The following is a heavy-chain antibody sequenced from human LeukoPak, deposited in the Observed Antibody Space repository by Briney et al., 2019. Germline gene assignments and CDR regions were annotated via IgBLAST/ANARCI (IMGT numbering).Heavy chain of an antibody. CDR2: TYYRSKWYN. Sequence: SQTLSLTCAISGDSVSSNSAAWNWIRQSPSRGLEWLGRTYYRSKWYNDYAVSVKSRITINPDTSRNQFSLQLNSVTPEDTAVYYCARGSIVAADNNWFDPWGQGTLVTVSS. CDR1: GDSVSSNSAA. D-gene: IGHD6-13*01. J-gene: IGHJ5*02. CDR3: ARGSIVAADNNWFDP. V-gene: IGHV6-1*01.